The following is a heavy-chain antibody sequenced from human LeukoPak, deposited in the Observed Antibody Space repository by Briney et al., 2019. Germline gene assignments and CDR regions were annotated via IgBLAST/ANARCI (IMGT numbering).Heavy chain of an antibody. CDR3: ARLPLTGYYSGAFDY. V-gene: IGHV4-34*01. J-gene: IGHJ4*02. D-gene: IGHD3-9*01. CDR1: GGSFSGYY. Sequence: ASETLSLTCAVYGGSFSGYYWSWIRQPPGKGLEWIGEINHSGSTNYNPSLKSRVIISVDTSKNQFSLKLSSVTAADTAVYYCARLPLTGYYSGAFDYWGQGTLVTVSS. CDR2: INHSGST.